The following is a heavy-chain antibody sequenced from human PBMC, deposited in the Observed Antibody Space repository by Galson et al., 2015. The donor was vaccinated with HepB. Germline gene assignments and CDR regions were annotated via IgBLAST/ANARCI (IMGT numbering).Heavy chain of an antibody. CDR1: GFTLSSYG. J-gene: IGHJ4*02. V-gene: IGHV3-30*03. CDR2: ISHDGNNR. D-gene: IGHD1-14*01. Sequence: LILSCAASGFTLSSYGIHWVRQAPGKGLEWVALISHDGNNRNYADSLKGRLTISRDNSKNTVHLQWNSLRTEDTAMYYCAAVAGIEFNPLDHWGQGSLVIVAS. CDR3: AAVAGIEFNPLDH.